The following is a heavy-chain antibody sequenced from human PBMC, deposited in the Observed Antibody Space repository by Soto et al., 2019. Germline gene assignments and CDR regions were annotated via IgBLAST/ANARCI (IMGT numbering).Heavy chain of an antibody. V-gene: IGHV3-33*01. CDR3: ARGYCSSTSCYSPPDDAFDI. CDR2: IWYDGSNK. Sequence: GGSLRLSCAASGFTFSSYGMHWVRQAPGKGLEWVAVIWYDGSNKYYADSVKGRFTISRDNSKNTLYLQMNSLRAEDTAVYYCARGYCSSTSCYSPPDDAFDIWGQGTMVTVSS. D-gene: IGHD2-2*01. J-gene: IGHJ3*02. CDR1: GFTFSSYG.